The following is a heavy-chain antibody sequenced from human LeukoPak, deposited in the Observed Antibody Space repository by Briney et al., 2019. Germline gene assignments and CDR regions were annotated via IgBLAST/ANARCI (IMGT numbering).Heavy chain of an antibody. CDR2: IIPILGIA. V-gene: IGHV1-69*02. CDR3: ASTDIPSYYFDY. Sequence: SVKVSCRASGGTFSSYTISWVRQAPGQGLEWMGRIIPILGIANYAQKFQGRVTITADKSTSTAYMELSSLRSEDTAVYYCASTDIPSYYFDYWGQGALVTVSS. CDR1: GGTFSSYT. J-gene: IGHJ4*02. D-gene: IGHD2-15*01.